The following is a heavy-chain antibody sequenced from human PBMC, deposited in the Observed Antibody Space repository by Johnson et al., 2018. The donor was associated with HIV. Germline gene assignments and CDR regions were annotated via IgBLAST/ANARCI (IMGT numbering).Heavy chain of an antibody. CDR3: ARGLDDYFGSGSTNAFDI. D-gene: IGHD3-10*01. J-gene: IGHJ3*02. Sequence: VQLVESGGGVVQPGRSLRLSCVASRFTFSRYDMNWVRQATGKGLEWVSAIGTAGDTYYAGSVKGRFTISRENARNSFYLQMNSLRAGDTAVYYCARGLDDYFGSGSTNAFDIWGQGTMVTVSS. CDR1: RFTFSRYD. CDR2: IGTAGDT. V-gene: IGHV3-13*01.